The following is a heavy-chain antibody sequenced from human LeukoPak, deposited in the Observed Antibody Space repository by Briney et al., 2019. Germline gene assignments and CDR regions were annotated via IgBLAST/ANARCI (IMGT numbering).Heavy chain of an antibody. CDR2: IRYDGSNT. V-gene: IGHV3-30*02. D-gene: IGHD5-18*01. Sequence: GGSLRLSCTAYGFTFSRYGMHWVRQAPGKGLEWVTFIRYDGSNTYYADSVKGRFTISRDNSKNTLYLQLNSLRAEDTAVYYCAKVASAMVTYYYMDVWGKGTTVTISS. CDR3: AKVASAMVTYYYMDV. J-gene: IGHJ6*03. CDR1: GFTFSRYG.